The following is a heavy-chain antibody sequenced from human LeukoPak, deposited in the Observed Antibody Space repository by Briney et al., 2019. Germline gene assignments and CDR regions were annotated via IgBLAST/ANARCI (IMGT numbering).Heavy chain of an antibody. CDR3: ARGLGSSWTGNNWFDP. CDR1: GFTFSSYS. CDR2: ISSSSTYI. Sequence: GGSPRLSCAASGFTFSSYSMNWVRQAPGKGLEWVSSISSSSTYIYYADSVKGRFTISRDNAKNSLYLQMNSLRAEDTAVYYCARGLGSSWTGNNWFDPWGQGTLVTVSS. J-gene: IGHJ5*02. D-gene: IGHD6-13*01. V-gene: IGHV3-21*01.